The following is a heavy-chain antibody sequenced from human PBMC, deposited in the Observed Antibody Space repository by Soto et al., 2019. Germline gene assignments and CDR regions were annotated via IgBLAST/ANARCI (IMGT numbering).Heavy chain of an antibody. V-gene: IGHV3-33*01. Sequence: GGSLRLSCAASGFTFSSYGMHWVRQAPGKGLEWVAVIWYDGSNKYYADSVKGRFTISRDNSKNTRYLQMNSLRAEDTAVYYCARDRKGRFLEWLLYTVDYWGQGTLVTVSS. CDR1: GFTFSSYG. D-gene: IGHD3-3*01. J-gene: IGHJ4*02. CDR2: IWYDGSNK. CDR3: ARDRKGRFLEWLLYTVDY.